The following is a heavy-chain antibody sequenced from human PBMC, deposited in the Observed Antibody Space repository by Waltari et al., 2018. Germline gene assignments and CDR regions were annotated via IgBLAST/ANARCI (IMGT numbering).Heavy chain of an antibody. CDR1: GFPFSSWS. V-gene: IGHV3-23*01. CDR3: AKDLRYSSA. J-gene: IGHJ5*02. D-gene: IGHD6-19*01. Sequence: EVQLLESGGGLVQPGGSLRLSCAASGFPFSSWSLRGVREGPGKGVGWVSGVGGSGASTYYADSVRGRFTISRDNSKNTLYLQMNSLRAEDTALYYCAKDLRYSSAWGQGTLVTVSS. CDR2: VGGSGAST.